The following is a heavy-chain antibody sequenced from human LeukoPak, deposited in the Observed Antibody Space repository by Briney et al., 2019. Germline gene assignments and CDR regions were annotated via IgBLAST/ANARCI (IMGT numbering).Heavy chain of an antibody. D-gene: IGHD6-13*01. Sequence: SVKVSCKASGGTFISYTISWVRQAPGQGLEWMGGIIPILGTANYAQKFQGRVTITTDESTSTAYMELSSLRSEDTAVYYCARAGAAAGTGWFDPWGQGTLVSVSS. CDR2: IIPILGTA. J-gene: IGHJ5*02. CDR3: ARAGAAAGTGWFDP. V-gene: IGHV1-69*05. CDR1: GGTFISYT.